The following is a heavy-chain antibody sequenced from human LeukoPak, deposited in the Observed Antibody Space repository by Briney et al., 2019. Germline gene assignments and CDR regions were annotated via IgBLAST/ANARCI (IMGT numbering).Heavy chain of an antibody. J-gene: IGHJ4*02. Sequence: GGSLRLSCAASGFTFSSYAMNWVRQAPGKGLEWVSAISGSGGSTYYADSVKGRFTISRDNSKNTLYLQMNSLRAEDTAVYYCAKDPRGEQWLAIPAFFDYWGQGTLVTVSS. CDR2: ISGSGGST. V-gene: IGHV3-23*01. D-gene: IGHD6-19*01. CDR1: GFTFSSYA. CDR3: AKDPRGEQWLAIPAFFDY.